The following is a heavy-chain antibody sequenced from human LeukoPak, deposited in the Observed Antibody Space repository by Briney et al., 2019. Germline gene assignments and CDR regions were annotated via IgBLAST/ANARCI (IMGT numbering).Heavy chain of an antibody. CDR1: GGSFSGYY. J-gene: IGHJ5*02. V-gene: IGHV4-34*01. D-gene: IGHD4-11*01. CDR2: NNHSGST. Sequence: PSETLSLTCAVYGGSFSGYYWRWIRQPPGKGLEWIGENNHSGSTNYNPSLKSRVTISVDTSKNQFSLKLSSVTAADTAVYYCARGPRTTPRNWFDPWGQGTLVTVSS. CDR3: ARGPRTTPRNWFDP.